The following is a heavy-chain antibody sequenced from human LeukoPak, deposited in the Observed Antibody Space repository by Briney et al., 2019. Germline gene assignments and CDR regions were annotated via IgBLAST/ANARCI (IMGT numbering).Heavy chain of an antibody. CDR2: ITSGGST. CDR1: GFTFSSYG. D-gene: IGHD3-16*01. V-gene: IGHV3-23*01. Sequence: GGSLRLSCAASGFTFSSYGMSWVRQVPGKGLEWVSAITSGGSTYYADSVKGRFTISRDNAKNTLYLQMNSLRAEDTALYYCAKDFHRLGEFDAFDIWGQGTMVTVSS. CDR3: AKDFHRLGEFDAFDI. J-gene: IGHJ3*02.